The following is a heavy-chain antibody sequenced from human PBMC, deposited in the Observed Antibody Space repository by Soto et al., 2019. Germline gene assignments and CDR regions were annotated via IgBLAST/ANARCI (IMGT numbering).Heavy chain of an antibody. D-gene: IGHD3-10*01. V-gene: IGHV4-39*01. CDR1: GDSISSSESY. J-gene: IGHJ4*02. CDR2: IYYTGTTY. Sequence: QLQLQESGPGLVKPSETLSLTCSFSGDSISSSESYWGWIRQPPGKGLEWIGNIYYTGTTYYYNPSLKSRVTISLDTSKNQFSLKLSSVTAADTAVYYCSRLGGSGSYFDYWGQGALVTVSS. CDR3: SRLGGSGSYFDY.